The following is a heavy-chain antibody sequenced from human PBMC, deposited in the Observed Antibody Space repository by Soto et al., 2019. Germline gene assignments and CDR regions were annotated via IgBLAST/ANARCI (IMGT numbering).Heavy chain of an antibody. Sequence: GGSLRLSCAASGFTFSSYAMHWVRQAPGKGLEWVAVISYDGSNKYYADSVKGRFTISRDNSKNTLYLQMNSLRAEDTAVYYCASSTYYDILTGRNWGQGTLVTVSS. CDR2: ISYDGSNK. CDR1: GFTFSSYA. V-gene: IGHV3-30-3*01. J-gene: IGHJ4*02. D-gene: IGHD3-9*01. CDR3: ASSTYYDILTGRN.